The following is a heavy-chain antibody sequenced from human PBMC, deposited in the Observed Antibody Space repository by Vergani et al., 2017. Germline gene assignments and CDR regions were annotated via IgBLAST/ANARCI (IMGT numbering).Heavy chain of an antibody. CDR1: GFTFSSYA. V-gene: IGHV3-23*01. CDR2: ISGSGGST. D-gene: IGHD6-19*01. CDR3: AKGTGYSSGWDPENNFDY. J-gene: IGHJ4*02. Sequence: EVQLLESGGGLVQPGGSLRLSCAASGFTFSSYAMSWVRQAPGKGLEWVSAISGSGGSTYYADSVKGRFTISRDNSKNTLYLQMNSLRAEDTAVYYCAKGTGYSSGWDPENNFDYWGQGTLVTVSS.